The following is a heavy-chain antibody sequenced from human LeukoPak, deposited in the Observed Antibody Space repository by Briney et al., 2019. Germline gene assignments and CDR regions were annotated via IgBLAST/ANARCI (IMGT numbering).Heavy chain of an antibody. V-gene: IGHV4-34*01. J-gene: IGHJ4*02. CDR1: SGSFSNYY. CDR3: ARRVTTRLPFRY. D-gene: IGHD4-17*01. Sequence: PSETLSLTCAVYSGSFSNYYWSWIRQPPGKGLEWIGEINQSGSTNYNPSLKSRVTISVDTSKNHFSLKLTSVTAADTAVYYCARRVTTRLPFRYWGQGTLVTVSS. CDR2: INQSGST.